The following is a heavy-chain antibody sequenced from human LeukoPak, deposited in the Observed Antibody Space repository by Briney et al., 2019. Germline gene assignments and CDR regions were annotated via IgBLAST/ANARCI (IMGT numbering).Heavy chain of an antibody. CDR3: ARARVPTALSAGYMDV. Sequence: SETLSLTCTVSGGSISSYYWSWIRQPPGKGLEWIGYIYYSGSTNYNPSLKSRVTISVDTSKNQFSLKLSSVTAADTAVYFCARARVPTALSAGYMDVWGKGTTVTVSS. V-gene: IGHV4-59*08. CDR1: GGSISSYY. CDR2: IYYSGST. J-gene: IGHJ6*03. D-gene: IGHD2-21*02.